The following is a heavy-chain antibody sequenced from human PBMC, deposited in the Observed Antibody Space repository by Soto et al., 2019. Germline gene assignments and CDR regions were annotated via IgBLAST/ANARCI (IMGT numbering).Heavy chain of an antibody. CDR2: MEPSTGRT. V-gene: IGHV1-8*01. D-gene: IGHD1-26*01. J-gene: IGHJ4*02. CDR1: GYSFTSLD. CDR3: ARGVSAGVDY. Sequence: ASVKVSCKASGYSFTSLDINWVRQTAGQGLEWMGWMEPSTGRTGYAQKFQGRVTMTRGTSINTAYMELTTLTSDDTAFYYCARGVSAGVDYWGQGTLVTVSS.